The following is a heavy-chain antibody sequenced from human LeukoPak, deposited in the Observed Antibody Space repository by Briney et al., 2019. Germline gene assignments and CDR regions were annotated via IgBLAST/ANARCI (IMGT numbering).Heavy chain of an antibody. V-gene: IGHV3-23*01. CDR3: AKDGGVPARSSSFPYYVDH. Sequence: GGSLRLSCAASGFTFSSYAMSWVRQAPGKGLEWVSAISGSGGSTYYADSVKGRFTISRDNSKNTLYLQMNSLRAEDTAVYYCAKDGGVPARSSSFPYYVDHWGQGTLVTVSS. CDR2: ISGSGGST. D-gene: IGHD6-6*01. CDR1: GFTFSSYA. J-gene: IGHJ4*02.